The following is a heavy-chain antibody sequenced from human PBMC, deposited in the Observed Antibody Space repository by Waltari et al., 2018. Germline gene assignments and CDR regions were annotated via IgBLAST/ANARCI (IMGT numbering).Heavy chain of an antibody. V-gene: IGHV4-61*02. CDR1: GGSIKRGSYY. CDR3: AQGFSPDWYVLPTEMFHV. D-gene: IGHD3-10*02. J-gene: IGHJ3*01. CDR2: VHTRGNT. Sequence: QVQLQESGPGLVNPSQTLSLSCTVAGGSIKRGSYYWNWIRLPAGKGLEWIGRVHTRGNTDYNPSLKRRVTISLDTSSNQFSLRMTSVTAADTSVYYCAQGFSPDWYVLPTEMFHVWGQGTTVIVSS.